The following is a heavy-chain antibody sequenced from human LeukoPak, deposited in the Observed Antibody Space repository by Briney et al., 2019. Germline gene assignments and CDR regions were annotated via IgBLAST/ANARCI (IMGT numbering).Heavy chain of an antibody. CDR3: ASPPYYYYYMDV. CDR1: GFTFSSYE. CDR2: ISSSGSTI. Sequence: PGGSLRLSCAASGFTFSSYEMKWVRQAPGKGLEWVSYISSSGSTIYYADSVKGRFTISRDNAKNSLYLQMNSLRAEDTAVYYCASPPYYYYYMDVWGKGTTVTVSS. J-gene: IGHJ6*03. V-gene: IGHV3-48*03.